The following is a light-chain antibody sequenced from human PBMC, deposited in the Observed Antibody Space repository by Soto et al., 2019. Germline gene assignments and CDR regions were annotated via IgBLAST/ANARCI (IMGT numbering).Light chain of an antibody. CDR3: HVWDSSSEHV. Sequence: SYELTQPPSVSVAPAQTGPRITCGGNNIGSKSVHWYQQKPGQAPVLVVDDDSDRPSGIPERFSGSNSGNTATLTISRVEAGDEADYFCHVWDSSSEHVFGTGTKVTVL. V-gene: IGLV3-21*02. CDR1: NIGSKS. CDR2: DDS. J-gene: IGLJ1*01.